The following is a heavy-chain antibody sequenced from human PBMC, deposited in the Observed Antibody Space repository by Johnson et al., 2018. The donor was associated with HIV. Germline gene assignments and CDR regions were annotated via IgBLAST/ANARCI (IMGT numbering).Heavy chain of an antibody. Sequence: VQLVESGGGLVQPGGSLRLSCAASGFNFSGYWMSWVRQAPGKGLEWVANIKQDGSEKYYVDSVKGRFTISRDNAKNSLYLQMNSLKTEDTAVYYCARGGYYDILTGYYALAAFDIWGQGTMVTVSS. V-gene: IGHV3-7*03. D-gene: IGHD3-9*01. CDR3: ARGGYYDILTGYYALAAFDI. J-gene: IGHJ3*02. CDR1: GFNFSGYW. CDR2: IKQDGSEK.